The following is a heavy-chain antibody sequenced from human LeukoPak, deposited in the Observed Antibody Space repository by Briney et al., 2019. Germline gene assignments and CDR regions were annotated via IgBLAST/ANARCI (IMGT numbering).Heavy chain of an antibody. V-gene: IGHV3-23*01. D-gene: IGHD3-10*01. CDR2: ISGSGGST. CDR1: GFTFDDYA. Sequence: PGGSLRLSCAASGFTFDDYAMHWVRQAPGKGLEWVSGISGSGGSTYYADSVKGRFTISRDNSKNTLYLQMNSLRAEDTAVYYCAGDPPRSGWFDPWGQGTLVTVSS. CDR3: AGDPPRSGWFDP. J-gene: IGHJ5*02.